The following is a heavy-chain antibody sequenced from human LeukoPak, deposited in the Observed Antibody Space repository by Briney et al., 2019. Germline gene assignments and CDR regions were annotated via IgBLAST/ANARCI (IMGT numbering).Heavy chain of an antibody. CDR2: VYYSGST. V-gene: IGHV4-59*13. D-gene: IGHD6-13*01. Sequence: SETLSLTCTLSGGAISGYSWSWIRQPPGKGLEWIGYVYYSGSTNYSPSLKSRVTISVDTSKNQVSLKLSSVTAAGTAVYYCARMGIAAGGSSGRWFDPWGQGTLVTVSS. CDR1: GGAISGYS. CDR3: ARMGIAAGGSSGRWFDP. J-gene: IGHJ5*02.